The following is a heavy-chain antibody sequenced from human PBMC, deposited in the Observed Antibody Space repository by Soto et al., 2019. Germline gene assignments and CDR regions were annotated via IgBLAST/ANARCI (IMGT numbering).Heavy chain of an antibody. J-gene: IGHJ4*02. Sequence: QLQLQESGPGLVKPSGTLSLTCTVSGGSIRRSNYYWDWIRQPPGKGLEWIGSIYYSGSTYYNPSLKSRVTISVDTSKNQFSLKLSSVTAADTAVYYCARQWDSDYDSRFDYWGQGTLVTVSS. CDR1: GGSIRRSNYY. D-gene: IGHD5-12*01. V-gene: IGHV4-39*01. CDR2: IYYSGST. CDR3: ARQWDSDYDSRFDY.